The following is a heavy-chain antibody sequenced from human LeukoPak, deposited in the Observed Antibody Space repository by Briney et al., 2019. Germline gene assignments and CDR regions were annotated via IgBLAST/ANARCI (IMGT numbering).Heavy chain of an antibody. Sequence: GGSLRLSCAASGFTFSSYAMSWVRQAPGKGLEWVSAISGSGGSTYYADSVKGRFTISRDNAKNSLYLQMNSLRAEDTAVYYCARDGHYDSSGYYAVFDYWGQGTLVTVSS. CDR1: GFTFSSYA. CDR3: ARDGHYDSSGYYAVFDY. J-gene: IGHJ4*02. V-gene: IGHV3-23*01. D-gene: IGHD3-22*01. CDR2: ISGSGGST.